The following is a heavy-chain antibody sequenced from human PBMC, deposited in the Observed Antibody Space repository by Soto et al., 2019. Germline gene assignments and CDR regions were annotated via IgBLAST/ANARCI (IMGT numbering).Heavy chain of an antibody. CDR3: ARRGSGSYYDY. D-gene: IGHD1-26*01. CDR1: GFTFSSYA. V-gene: IGHV3-23*01. J-gene: IGHJ4*02. CDR2: ISGSGGST. Sequence: ESGGGLVQPGGSLRLSCAASGFTFSSYAKRWVRQAPGKGLEWVSAISGSGGSTYYADSVKGRFTISRDNSKNTLYLQMNSLRAEDTAVYYCARRGSGSYYDYWGQGTLVTVSS.